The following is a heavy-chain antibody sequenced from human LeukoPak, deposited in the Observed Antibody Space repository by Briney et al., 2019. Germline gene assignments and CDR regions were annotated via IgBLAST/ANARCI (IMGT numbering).Heavy chain of an antibody. CDR2: ISWNSGSI. V-gene: IGHV3-9*01. J-gene: IGHJ6*02. D-gene: IGHD2-15*01. Sequence: GGSLRLSCAASGFTFDDYAMPWVRQAPGKGLEWVSGISWNSGSIGYADSVKGRFTISRDNAKNSLYLQMNSLRAEDTALYYCAKVRAALDPQDGMDVWGQGTTVTVSS. CDR3: AKVRAALDPQDGMDV. CDR1: GFTFDDYA.